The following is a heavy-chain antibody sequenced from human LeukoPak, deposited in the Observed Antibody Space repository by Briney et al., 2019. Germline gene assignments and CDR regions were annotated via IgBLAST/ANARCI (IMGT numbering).Heavy chain of an antibody. D-gene: IGHD2-2*02. V-gene: IGHV3-7*01. CDR1: GFTFSSYW. CDR2: IKQDGSEE. CDR3: ARDLSAAIWDYYYGMDV. Sequence: GGSLRLSCAASGFTFSSYWMSWVRQAPGKGLEWVANIKQDGSEEYYVDSVKGRFTISRDNAKNSLYLQMNSLRAEDTAVYYCARDLSAAIWDYYYGMDVWGQGTTVTVSS. J-gene: IGHJ6*02.